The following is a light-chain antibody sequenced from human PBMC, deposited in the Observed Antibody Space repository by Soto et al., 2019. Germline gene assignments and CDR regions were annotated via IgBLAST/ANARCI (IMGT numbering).Light chain of an antibody. CDR1: NSNIGSNT. Sequence: QSVLTQPPSASGTPGQRVAISCSGSNSNIGSNTVNWYQQHPGKAPKLMIYEVSKRPSGVPDRFSGSKSGNTASLTVSGLQAEDEADYYCSSYAGSNNFGVFGTGTKVTVL. CDR3: SSYAGSNNFGV. CDR2: EVS. J-gene: IGLJ1*01. V-gene: IGLV2-8*01.